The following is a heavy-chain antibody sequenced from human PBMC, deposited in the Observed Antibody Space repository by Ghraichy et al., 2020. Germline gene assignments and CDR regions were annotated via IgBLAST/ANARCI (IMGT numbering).Heavy chain of an antibody. CDR3: AKEVAVAGLLTMDY. D-gene: IGHD6-19*01. V-gene: IGHV3-23*01. Sequence: GESLNISCAASGLTLRYSSMAWVRQAPGKGPEWVSAISGSGDSADSTHYADAVKGRFTISRDISKNTLFVQMNSLRAEDTAVYYCAKEVAVAGLLTMDYWGQGTLVTVSS. CDR1: GLTLRYSS. J-gene: IGHJ4*02. CDR2: ISGSGDSADST.